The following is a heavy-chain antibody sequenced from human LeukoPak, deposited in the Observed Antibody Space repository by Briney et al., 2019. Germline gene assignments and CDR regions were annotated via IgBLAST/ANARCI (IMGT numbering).Heavy chain of an antibody. V-gene: IGHV3-74*01. Sequence: GGSLRLSCAASGFTFSSYWMHWVRQAPGKGLVWVSRINSDGSSTIYADSVKGRFTISRDNAKNTLYLQMNSLRAEDTAVYYCARGWNCSSTSHKWWAVTFGYCSGGSCYGLRCDAFDIWGQGTMVTVSS. CDR1: GFTFSSYW. CDR2: INSDGSST. J-gene: IGHJ3*02. CDR3: ARGWNCSSTSHKWWAVTFGYCSGGSCYGLRCDAFDI. D-gene: IGHD2-15*01.